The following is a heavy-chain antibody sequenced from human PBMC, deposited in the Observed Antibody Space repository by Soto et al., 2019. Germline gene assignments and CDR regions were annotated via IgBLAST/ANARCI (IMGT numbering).Heavy chain of an antibody. CDR1: AFTFNNYA. Sequence: GSLRLSCAASAFTFNNYAMSWVRQAPGKGLEWVSGIGGSGRTTYYADSVKGRFTISRDNSNNTLFLQMNSLRAEDTAVYYCAKSRYSDSSGDFYDYWGQGTLVTVSS. D-gene: IGHD3-22*01. CDR2: IGGSGRTT. J-gene: IGHJ4*02. V-gene: IGHV3-23*01. CDR3: AKSRYSDSSGDFYDY.